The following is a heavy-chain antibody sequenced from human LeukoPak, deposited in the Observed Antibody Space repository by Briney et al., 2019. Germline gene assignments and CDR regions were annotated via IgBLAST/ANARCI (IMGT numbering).Heavy chain of an antibody. J-gene: IGHJ3*02. CDR2: TYYRSKWYN. V-gene: IGHV6-1*01. CDR1: GDSVSSNSAA. Sequence: SQTLSLTCAISGDSVSSNSAAWNWIRQSPSRGLEWLGRTYYRSKWYNDYAVSVKSRITINPDTSKDQFSLQLNSVTPEDTAVYYSAREIAVAGIGAFDIWGQGTMVTVSS. CDR3: AREIAVAGIGAFDI. D-gene: IGHD6-19*01.